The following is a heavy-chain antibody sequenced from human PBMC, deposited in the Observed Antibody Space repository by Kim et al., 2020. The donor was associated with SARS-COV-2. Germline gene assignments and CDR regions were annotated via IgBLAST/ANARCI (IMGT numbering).Heavy chain of an antibody. J-gene: IGHJ6*02. CDR3: ASYSSGWGYYYYGMDV. D-gene: IGHD6-19*01. V-gene: IGHV4-39*01. Sequence: SLTSRVTISVDTSENQFSLKLSSVTAADTAVYYCASYSSGWGYYYYGMDVWGQGTTVTVSS.